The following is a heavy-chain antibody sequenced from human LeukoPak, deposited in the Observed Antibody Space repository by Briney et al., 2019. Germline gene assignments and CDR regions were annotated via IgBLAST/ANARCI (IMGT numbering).Heavy chain of an antibody. CDR2: IYYSGST. Sequence: PSETLSLTCTVSGYSISSGYYWGWIRQPPGKGLEWIGSIYYSGSTYYNPSLKSRVTISVDTSKNQFSLKLSSVTAADTAVYYCASSPYFDWLLRIDYWGQGTLVTVSS. J-gene: IGHJ4*02. V-gene: IGHV4-38-2*02. CDR1: GYSISSGYY. D-gene: IGHD3-9*01. CDR3: ASSPYFDWLLRIDY.